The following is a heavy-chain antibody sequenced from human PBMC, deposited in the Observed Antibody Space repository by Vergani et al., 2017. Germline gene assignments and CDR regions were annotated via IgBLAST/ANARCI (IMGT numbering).Heavy chain of an antibody. CDR1: GGSISSYY. J-gene: IGHJ4*02. CDR3: ARPSVTTSGYFDY. Sequence: QVQLQESGPGLVKPSETLSLTCTVSGGSISSYYWSWIRQPPGKGLEWIGYIYYSGSTNYNPSLKSRGTISVDTSKNQFSLKLSSVTAADTAVYYCARPSVTTSGYFDYWGQGTLVTVSS. D-gene: IGHD4-11*01. CDR2: IYYSGST. V-gene: IGHV4-59*12.